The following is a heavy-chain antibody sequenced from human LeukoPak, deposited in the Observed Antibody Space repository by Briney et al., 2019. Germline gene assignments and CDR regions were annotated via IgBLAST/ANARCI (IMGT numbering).Heavy chain of an antibody. CDR1: GGSFSGYY. J-gene: IGHJ4*02. Sequence: SETLSLTCAVYGGSFSGYYWSWIRQPPGKGLEWIGEINHSGITNYNPSLKSRVTISIDTFKNQFSLKLSSVTAADTAVYYCARLRVRNIVVVPAASSDYWGQGTLVTVSS. V-gene: IGHV4-34*01. D-gene: IGHD2-2*01. CDR3: ARLRVRNIVVVPAASSDY. CDR2: INHSGIT.